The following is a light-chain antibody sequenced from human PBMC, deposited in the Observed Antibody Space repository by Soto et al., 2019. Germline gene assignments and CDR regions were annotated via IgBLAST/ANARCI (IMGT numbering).Light chain of an antibody. J-gene: IGLJ1*01. CDR1: SGDIGAYDY. Sequence: QSALTQPRSVSGSHGQSVTISCTGSSGDIGAYDYVSWYQQHPGKAPRVVIHDVSKRPSGVPDRFSGSKSANTASLTISGLQAEDEADYYCQSYDSSLSAPYVFGTGTKVTVL. CDR3: QSYDSSLSAPYV. CDR2: DVS. V-gene: IGLV2-11*01.